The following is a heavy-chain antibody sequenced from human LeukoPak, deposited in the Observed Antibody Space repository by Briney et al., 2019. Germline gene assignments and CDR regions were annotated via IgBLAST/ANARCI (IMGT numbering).Heavy chain of an antibody. Sequence: SETLSLTRAVSGGSISSSNWWSWVRQPPGKGLEWIGEIYHSGSANYNPSLKSRVTISVDKSKNQFSLKLSSVTAADTAVYYCASRAAAGTDYFDYWGQGTLVTVSS. V-gene: IGHV4-4*02. J-gene: IGHJ4*02. D-gene: IGHD6-13*01. CDR1: GGSISSSNW. CDR2: IYHSGSA. CDR3: ASRAAAGTDYFDY.